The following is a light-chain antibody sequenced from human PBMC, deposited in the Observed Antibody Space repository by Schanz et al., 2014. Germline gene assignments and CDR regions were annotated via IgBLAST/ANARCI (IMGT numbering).Light chain of an antibody. CDR3: QQFGSSPLT. CDR2: NAS. V-gene: IGKV3-20*01. Sequence: EIVLTQSPGTLSLSPGERATLSCRASQSVNGRFLALYQQKPGQAPRLLIYNASKRATGIPDRFSGSGSGTDFTLSISRLEPEDFAVYYCQQFGSSPLTFGAGTKVEIK. CDR1: QSVNGRF. J-gene: IGKJ4*01.